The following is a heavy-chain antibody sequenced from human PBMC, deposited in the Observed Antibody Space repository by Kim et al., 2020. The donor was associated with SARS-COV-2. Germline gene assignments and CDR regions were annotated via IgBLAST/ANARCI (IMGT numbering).Heavy chain of an antibody. CDR3: ARDRGGGGNFDY. J-gene: IGHJ4*02. CDR1: GFTFSSYA. D-gene: IGHD3-16*01. Sequence: GGSLRLSCAASGFTFSSYAMHWVRQAPGKGLEWVAVISYDGSNKYYADSVKGRFTISRDNSKNTLYLQMNSLRAEDTAVYYCARDRGGGGNFDYWGQGTLVTVSS. CDR2: ISYDGSNK. V-gene: IGHV3-30*04.